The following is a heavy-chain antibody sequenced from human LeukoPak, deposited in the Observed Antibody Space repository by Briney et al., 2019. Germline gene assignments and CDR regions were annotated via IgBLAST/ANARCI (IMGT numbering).Heavy chain of an antibody. CDR3: ARGYSSSWYYYYGMDV. CDR2: INHSGST. V-gene: IGHV4-34*01. J-gene: IGHJ6*04. Sequence: SETLSLTCAVYGGSFSGYYWSWIRQPPGKGLEWIGEINHSGSTNYNPSLKSRVTISVDTSKNQFSLKLSSVTAADTAVYYCARGYSSSWYYYYGMDVWGIGTTVTVSS. CDR1: GGSFSGYY. D-gene: IGHD6-13*01.